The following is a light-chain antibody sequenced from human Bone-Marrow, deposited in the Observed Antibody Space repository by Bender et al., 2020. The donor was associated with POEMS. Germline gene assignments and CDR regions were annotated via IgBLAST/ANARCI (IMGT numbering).Light chain of an antibody. J-gene: IGLJ1*01. CDR1: SSDVGGYNF. V-gene: IGLV2-14*03. CDR3: GSFSSASSASS. Sequence: QSVLAQPASVSGSPGQSITISCTGTSSDVGGYNFVSWYQQHPGRAPKLLIHNVSNRPSGISSRFSGSKSGNTASLTISGIQAEDEATYYCGSFSSASSASSFGTGTTVTVL. CDR2: NVS.